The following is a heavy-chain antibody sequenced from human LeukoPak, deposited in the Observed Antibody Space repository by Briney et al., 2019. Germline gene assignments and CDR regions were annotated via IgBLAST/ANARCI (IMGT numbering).Heavy chain of an antibody. D-gene: IGHD3-9*01. V-gene: IGHV4-39*01. Sequence: SETLSLTCTVSGGSISSSSYYWGWIRQPPGKGLERIGSIYYSGSTYYNPSLKSRVTISVDTSKNQFSLRLSSVTAADTAVYYCARQTSDDYDILTGYYLGPAFDMWGQGTMVTVSS. CDR1: GGSISSSSYY. J-gene: IGHJ3*02. CDR3: ARQTSDDYDILTGYYLGPAFDM. CDR2: IYYSGST.